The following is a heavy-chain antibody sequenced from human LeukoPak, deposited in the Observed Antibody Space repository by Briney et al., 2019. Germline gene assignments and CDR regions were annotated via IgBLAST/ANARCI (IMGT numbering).Heavy chain of an antibody. V-gene: IGHV3-30*04. J-gene: IGHJ4*02. CDR3: ARGLYGDSSGYFAHHDY. D-gene: IGHD3-22*01. CDR1: GFTFSSYA. CDR2: ISYDGSNK. Sequence: GGSLRLSCAASGFTFSSYATHWVRQAPGKGLEWVAVISYDGSNKYYADSVKGRFTISRDNSKNTLYLQMNSLRAEDTAVYYCARGLYGDSSGYFAHHDYWGQGTLVTVSS.